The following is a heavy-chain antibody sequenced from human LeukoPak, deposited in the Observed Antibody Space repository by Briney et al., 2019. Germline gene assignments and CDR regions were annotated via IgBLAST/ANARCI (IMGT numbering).Heavy chain of an antibody. Sequence: EASVKVSCKASGYTFTSYDINWVRQAAGQGLEWMGWMNPNSGNTGYAQKFQGRVTMTRNTSISTAYMELGSLRSEDTAVYYCARGQIAAAGTWDLRYWGQGTQVTVSS. D-gene: IGHD6-13*01. CDR3: ARGQIAAAGTWDLRY. V-gene: IGHV1-8*01. CDR1: GYTFTSYD. J-gene: IGHJ4*02. CDR2: MNPNSGNT.